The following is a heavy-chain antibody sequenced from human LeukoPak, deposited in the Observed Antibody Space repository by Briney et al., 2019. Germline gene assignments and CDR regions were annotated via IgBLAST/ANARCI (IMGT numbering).Heavy chain of an antibody. CDR3: ATRIDLYYDSSADY. Sequence: GGSLRLSCAASGFTFSSYAMSWVRQAPGKGLEWVSAISGSGGSTYYADSVKGRFTISRDNSKNTLYLQMNSLRAEDTAVYYCATRIDLYYDSSADYWGQGTLVTVSS. J-gene: IGHJ4*02. CDR2: ISGSGGST. CDR1: GFTFSSYA. V-gene: IGHV3-23*01. D-gene: IGHD3-22*01.